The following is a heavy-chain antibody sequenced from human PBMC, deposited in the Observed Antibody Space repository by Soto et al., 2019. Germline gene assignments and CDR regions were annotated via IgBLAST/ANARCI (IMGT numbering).Heavy chain of an antibody. V-gene: IGHV3-7*03. J-gene: IGHJ4*02. CDR2: IKQDGSEK. CDR1: GFTFSSYW. Sequence: EVQLVESGGGLVQPGGSLRLSCAASGFTFSSYWMSWVRQAPGKGLEWVANIKQDGSEKYYVDSVKGRFTISRDNAKNSLYLQMNSLRAEDTAVYYCARGSQLLWFGELSSDYWGQGTLVTVSS. CDR3: ARGSQLLWFGELSSDY. D-gene: IGHD3-10*01.